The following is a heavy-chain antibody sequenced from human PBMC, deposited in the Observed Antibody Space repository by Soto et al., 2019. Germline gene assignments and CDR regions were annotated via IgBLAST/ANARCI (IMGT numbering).Heavy chain of an antibody. D-gene: IGHD2-8*01. CDR3: ARDIESVTAKHFFYYYAMDV. J-gene: IGHJ6*02. CDR2: VSANNGHT. CDR1: GFTFSNYG. Sequence: ASVKVSCKXSGFTFSNYGLNRVRQAPGQGLEWMGWVSANNGHTNYAQNLQGRVSMTTDTSTSTAYMELRGLRFDDTAVYYCARDIESVTAKHFFYYYAMDVWGQGTTVTVSS. V-gene: IGHV1-18*01.